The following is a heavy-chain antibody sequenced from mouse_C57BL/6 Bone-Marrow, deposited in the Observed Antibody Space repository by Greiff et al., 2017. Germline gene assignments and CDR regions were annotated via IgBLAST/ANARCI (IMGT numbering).Heavy chain of an antibody. CDR1: GYSITSGYY. CDR3: ARCIGDY. V-gene: IGHV3-6*01. J-gene: IGHJ2*01. Sequence: EVKLQESGPGLVKPSQSLSLTCSVTGYSITSGYYWNWIRQFPGNKLEWMGYISYDGSNNYNPSLKNRISITRDTSKNQFFLKLNSVTTEDTATYYGARCIGDYWGQGTTLTVSS. CDR2: ISYDGSN.